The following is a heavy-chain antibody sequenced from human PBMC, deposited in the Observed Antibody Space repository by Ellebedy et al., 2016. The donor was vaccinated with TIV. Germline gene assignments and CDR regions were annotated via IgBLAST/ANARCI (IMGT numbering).Heavy chain of an antibody. Sequence: GESLKISCKGSGYSFSNNWIVWVRQMPGKGLEWMGIIYPGDSDTRYSPSFQGQVTISADKSISTAYLQWSSLKASDPAMYYCARVGSFSVVVVATPLDYWGQGTLVTVSS. CDR1: GYSFSNNW. D-gene: IGHD2-15*01. CDR3: ARVGSFSVVVVATPLDY. J-gene: IGHJ4*02. V-gene: IGHV5-51*01. CDR2: IYPGDSDT.